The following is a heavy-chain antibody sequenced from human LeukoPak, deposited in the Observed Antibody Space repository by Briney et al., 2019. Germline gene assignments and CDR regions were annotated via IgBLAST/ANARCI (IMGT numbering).Heavy chain of an antibody. Sequence: ASVKVSCKASGYTFTSYDINWVRQATGQGLEWMGWISAYNGNTNYAQKLQGRVTMTTDTSTSTAYMELRSLRSDDTAVYYCARERGYSSSWPFDYWGQGTLVTVSS. CDR1: GYTFTSYD. J-gene: IGHJ4*02. D-gene: IGHD6-13*01. CDR2: ISAYNGNT. V-gene: IGHV1-18*01. CDR3: ARERGYSSSWPFDY.